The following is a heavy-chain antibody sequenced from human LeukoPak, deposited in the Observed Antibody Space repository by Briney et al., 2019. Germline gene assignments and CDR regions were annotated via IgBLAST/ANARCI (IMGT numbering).Heavy chain of an antibody. CDR1: GGSFSGYY. V-gene: IGHV4-34*01. J-gene: IGHJ6*03. D-gene: IGHD3-10*01. Sequence: SETLSLTCPVYGGSFSGYYWSWIRQPPGKGLEWIGEINHSGSTNYNPSLKSRVTISVDTSKNQFSLKLSSVTAADTAVYYCARGVTMVRGVTNYYMDVWGKGTTVTVSS. CDR2: INHSGST. CDR3: ARGVTMVRGVTNYYMDV.